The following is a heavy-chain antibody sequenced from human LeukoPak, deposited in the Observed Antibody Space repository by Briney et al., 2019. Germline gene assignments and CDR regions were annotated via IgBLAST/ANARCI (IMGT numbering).Heavy chain of an antibody. D-gene: IGHD2-21*01. Sequence: SETLSLTCTVSGGSISGYYWSWIRQPPGKGLEWIGSIYYSGTTNYNPSLKSRVTISVDTSKNQFSLKLSSVTAADTAVYYCARMGAIGGASANPDYWGQGTLVTVSS. CDR1: GGSISGYY. CDR3: ARMGAIGGASANPDY. J-gene: IGHJ4*02. V-gene: IGHV4-59*01. CDR2: IYYSGTT.